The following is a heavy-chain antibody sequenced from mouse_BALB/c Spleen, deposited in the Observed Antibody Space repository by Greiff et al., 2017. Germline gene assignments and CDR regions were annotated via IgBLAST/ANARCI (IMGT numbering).Heavy chain of an antibody. Sequence: DVQLQESGPGLVKPSQSLSLTCTVTGYSITSDYAWNWIRQFPGNKLEWMGYISYSGSTSYNPSLKSRISITRDTSKNQFFLQLNSVTTEDTATDYCASGHYDAGFAYWGQGTLVTVSA. CDR2: ISYSGST. D-gene: IGHD2-4*01. V-gene: IGHV3-2*02. J-gene: IGHJ3*01. CDR1: GYSITSDYA. CDR3: ASGHYDAGFAY.